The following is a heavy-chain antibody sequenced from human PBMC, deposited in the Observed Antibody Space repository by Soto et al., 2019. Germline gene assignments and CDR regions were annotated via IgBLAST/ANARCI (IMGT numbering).Heavy chain of an antibody. Sequence: SVTLSVTCAFSGGSINTNTYYSAWIRQPPGKGLERIGSMYRSGSTHYNPSLNSPLTIYLDMSNNNFSLDLRSVTAADTAVYYCVGHFNARGGGHFPHWGQRTTVT. CDR3: VGHFNARGGGHFPH. V-gene: IGHV4-39*02. D-gene: IGHD3-10*01. CDR2: MYRSGST. J-gene: IGHJ1*01. CDR1: GGSINTNTYY.